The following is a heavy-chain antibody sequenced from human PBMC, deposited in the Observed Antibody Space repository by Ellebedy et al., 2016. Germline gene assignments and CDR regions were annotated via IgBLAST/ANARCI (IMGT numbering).Heavy chain of an antibody. J-gene: IGHJ6*02. V-gene: IGHV2-70*11. CDR3: ARIPSYPDYYDLDV. CDR2: IEWDDDK. CDR1: GFSLSTRGLC. D-gene: IGHD1-26*01. Sequence: SGPTLVKPTQTLTLTCSFSGFSLSTRGLCLSWIRQPPGKALEWLARIEWDDDKYYSTSLKTRLTISKDTSKNQVVLTMTNMDPVDTATYYCARIPSYPDYYDLDVWGQGTTVTVSS.